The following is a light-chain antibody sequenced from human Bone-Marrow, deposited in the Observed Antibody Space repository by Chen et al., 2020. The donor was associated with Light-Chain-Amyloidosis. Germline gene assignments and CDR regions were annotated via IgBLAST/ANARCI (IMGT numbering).Light chain of an antibody. CDR2: LAS. CDR1: QSLLNRNGFHY. V-gene: IGKV2-28*01. CDR3: MQALQAPGT. Sequence: DIVMTQSPLSLPVTPGEPASISCRSSQSLLNRNGFHYLEWFLQNPGQSPQLLIFLASNRAAVVPDRCSGRGSRTDFTLKISRVEADYVGVDYCMQALQAPGTFGQGTKVEIK. J-gene: IGKJ1*01.